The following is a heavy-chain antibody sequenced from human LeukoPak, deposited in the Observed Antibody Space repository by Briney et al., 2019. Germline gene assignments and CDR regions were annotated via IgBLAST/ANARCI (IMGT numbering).Heavy chain of an antibody. CDR2: IYYSGST. V-gene: IGHV4-39*07. J-gene: IGHJ4*02. CDR1: GGSISSSSYY. Sequence: SETLSLTCTVSGGSISSSSYYWGWIRHPPGKGLEWIGSIYYSGSTYYNPSLKSRVTISVDTSKNQFSLKLSSVTAADTAVYYCAVEGGYSYMNYWGQGTLVTVSS. CDR3: AVEGGYSYMNY. D-gene: IGHD5-18*01.